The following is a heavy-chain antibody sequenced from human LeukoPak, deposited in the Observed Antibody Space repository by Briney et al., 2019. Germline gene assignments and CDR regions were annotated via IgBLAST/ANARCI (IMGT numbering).Heavy chain of an antibody. CDR3: ARDGIRVGPRGYSYGSLDY. Sequence: GGSLRLSCAASGFTFSSYSMNWVRQAPGKGLEWVSSISSSSSYIYYADSVKGRFTISRDNAKNSLYLQMNSLRAEDTAVYYCARDGIRVGPRGYSYGSLDYWGQGTLVTVSS. CDR1: GFTFSSYS. D-gene: IGHD5-18*01. J-gene: IGHJ4*02. V-gene: IGHV3-21*01. CDR2: ISSSSSYI.